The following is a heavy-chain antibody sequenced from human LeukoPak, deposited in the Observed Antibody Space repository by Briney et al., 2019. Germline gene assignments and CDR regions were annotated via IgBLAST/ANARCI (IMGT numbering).Heavy chain of an antibody. CDR1: GYTFTSYG. Sequence: ASVKVYCKASGYTFTSYGISWVRQAPGQGLEWMGWISAYNGNTNYAQKLQGRVTMTTDTSTSTAYMELRSLRSDDTAVYYCASLFSGYCSSTSCPSDYWGQGTLVTVSS. CDR2: ISAYNGNT. CDR3: ASLFSGYCSSTSCPSDY. V-gene: IGHV1-18*01. J-gene: IGHJ4*02. D-gene: IGHD2-2*01.